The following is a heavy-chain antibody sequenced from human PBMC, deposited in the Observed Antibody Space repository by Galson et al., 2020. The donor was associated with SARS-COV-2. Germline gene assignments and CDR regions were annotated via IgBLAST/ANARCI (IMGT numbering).Heavy chain of an antibody. J-gene: IGHJ4*02. V-gene: IGHV4-34*01. CDR3: ARGRRKMYWNDVIDYYRFDY. CDR1: GGSFSGYY. Sequence: SETLSLTCAVYGGSFSGYYWSWIRQPPGKGLEWIGEINHSGSTNYNPSLKSRVTISVDTSKNQFSLKLSSVTAADTAVYYCARGRRKMYWNDVIDYYRFDYWGQGTLVTVSS. D-gene: IGHD1-1*01. CDR2: INHSGST.